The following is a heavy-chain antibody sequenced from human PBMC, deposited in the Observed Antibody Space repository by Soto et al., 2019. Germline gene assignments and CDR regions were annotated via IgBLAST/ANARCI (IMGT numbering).Heavy chain of an antibody. V-gene: IGHV3-30-3*01. Sequence: GGSLRLSCAASGFTFGSYAMHWVRQAPGKGLEWVAVISYDGSNKYYADSVKGRFTISRDNSKNTLYLQMNSLRAEDTAVYYCAAADCSSTSCYTPLTIFGVVTPPGVWGQGTTVTVSS. D-gene: IGHD2-2*02. CDR2: ISYDGSNK. J-gene: IGHJ6*02. CDR3: AAADCSSTSCYTPLTIFGVVTPPGV. CDR1: GFTFGSYA.